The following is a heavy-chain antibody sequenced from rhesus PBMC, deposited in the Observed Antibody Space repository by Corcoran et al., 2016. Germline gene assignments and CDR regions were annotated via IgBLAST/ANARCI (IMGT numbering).Heavy chain of an antibody. CDR2: ISYTVKTI. CDR1: GFTFSSYD. CDR3: TREGYYFDY. Sequence: EVQLVESGGGLVQPGGSLRLSCAASGFTFSSYDMSWVRQAPGKGLDCVSYISYTVKTIYDADSVKGRFTISRDNAKNSLSLKMSSLRAEDTAVYYCTREGYYFDYWGQGVLVTVSS. V-gene: IGHV3-136*01. J-gene: IGHJ4*01.